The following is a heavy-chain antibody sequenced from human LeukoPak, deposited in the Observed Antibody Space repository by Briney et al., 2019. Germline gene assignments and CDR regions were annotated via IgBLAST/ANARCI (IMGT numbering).Heavy chain of an antibody. CDR3: AKGEGIRGSYYHDAFDI. CDR2: ISGSGSST. D-gene: IGHD1-26*01. Sequence: GGSLRLSCAASGFTFSSYGMSWVRQAPGKGLEWVSGISGSGSSTYYADSVKGRFTISRDNSKNTLYLQMNSLRAEDTAAYYCAKGEGIRGSYYHDAFDIWGQGTMVTVSS. CDR1: GFTFSSYG. V-gene: IGHV3-23*01. J-gene: IGHJ3*02.